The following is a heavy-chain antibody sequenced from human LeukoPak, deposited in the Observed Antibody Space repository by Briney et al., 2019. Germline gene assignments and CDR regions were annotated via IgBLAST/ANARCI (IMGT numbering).Heavy chain of an antibody. CDR3: ARDLEAVAGTDY. D-gene: IGHD6-19*01. J-gene: IGHJ4*02. CDR1: GFTFSSYS. Sequence: GGSLRLSCAASGFTFSSYSMNWVRQAPGKGLEWVSCISSSSSTIYYADSVKGRFTISRDNAKNSLYLQMNSLRAEDTAVYYCARDLEAVAGTDYWGQGTLVTVSS. V-gene: IGHV3-48*01. CDR2: ISSSSSTI.